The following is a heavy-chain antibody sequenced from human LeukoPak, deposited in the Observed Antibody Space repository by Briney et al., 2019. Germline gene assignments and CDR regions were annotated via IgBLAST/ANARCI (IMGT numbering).Heavy chain of an antibody. V-gene: IGHV4-34*01. CDR3: ARRWNYGRNYYIDV. D-gene: IGHD1-7*01. Sequence: SETLSLTCAVYGGSFSNYYWSWIRQPPGKGLEWIGEINDSGTINYNPSLMSRVTISVYKSKNQFSLKLSSVTAEDTAVYYCARRWNYGRNYYIDVWGKGATVSVSS. CDR2: INDSGTI. CDR1: GGSFSNYY. J-gene: IGHJ6*03.